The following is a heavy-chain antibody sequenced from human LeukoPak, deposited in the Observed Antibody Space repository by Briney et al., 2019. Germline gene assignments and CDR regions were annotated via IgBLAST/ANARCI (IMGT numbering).Heavy chain of an antibody. V-gene: IGHV1-8*01. Sequence: ASVKVSCKASGYTFTSYDINWVRQATGQGLEWMGWMNPNSGNTGYAQKFQGRVTMTRNTSISTAYMELSSLRSEDTAVYYCXXXXXMVRGVIITFDPWGQGTLVTVSS. CDR3: XXXXXMVRGVIITFDP. CDR2: MNPNSGNT. J-gene: IGHJ5*02. D-gene: IGHD3-10*01. CDR1: GYTFTSYD.